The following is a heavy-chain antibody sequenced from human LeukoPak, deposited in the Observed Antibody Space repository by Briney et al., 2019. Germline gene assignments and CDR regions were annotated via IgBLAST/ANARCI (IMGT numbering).Heavy chain of an antibody. CDR1: GFTVSSNF. D-gene: IGHD1-26*01. V-gene: IGHV3-53*01. Sequence: GGSLRLSCAASGFTVSSNFMSWVRQAPGKGLEWVSVIYSGGTTYYADSVKGRFTISRDNSKNTLYLQINSLRAEDTAVYYCARDGYGSNYMDVWGKGTTVTVSS. CDR2: IYSGGTT. J-gene: IGHJ6*03. CDR3: ARDGYGSNYMDV.